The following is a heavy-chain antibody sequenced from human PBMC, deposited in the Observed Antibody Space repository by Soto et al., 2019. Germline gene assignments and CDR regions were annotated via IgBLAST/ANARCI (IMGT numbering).Heavy chain of an antibody. CDR3: AIPQGGSWSVDY. D-gene: IGHD6-13*01. CDR1: GFTFSIYA. Sequence: PGGSLRLSCAASGFTFSIYAMSWVRQAPGKGLEWVSAISGSGDSTYYADSVKGRFTISRDNSKNTLYLQMNSLRADDTAVYYCAIPQGGSWSVDYWGQGTLVTVSS. CDR2: ISGSGDST. V-gene: IGHV3-23*01. J-gene: IGHJ4*02.